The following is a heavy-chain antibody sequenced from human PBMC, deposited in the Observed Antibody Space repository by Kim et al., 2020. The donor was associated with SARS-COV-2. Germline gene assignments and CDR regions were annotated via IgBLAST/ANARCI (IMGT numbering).Heavy chain of an antibody. V-gene: IGHV4-59*08. J-gene: IGHJ4*02. Sequence: SETLSLTCSVSGGSISSYYWSWIRQPPGKGLEWIGYLYYSGSTNYNPSLKSRVTISVDTSTNQFFLKLSFVTAADTAMYYCVRIGCSATSCTTFDYWGQG. CDR2: LYYSGST. D-gene: IGHD2-2*01. CDR3: VRIGCSATSCTTFDY. CDR1: GGSISSYY.